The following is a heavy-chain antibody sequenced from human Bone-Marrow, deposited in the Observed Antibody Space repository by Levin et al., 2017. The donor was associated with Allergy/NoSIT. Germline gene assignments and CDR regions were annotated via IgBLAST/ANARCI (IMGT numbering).Heavy chain of an antibody. D-gene: IGHD2-2*02. CDR3: ARGAIPAAIGSNWFDT. J-gene: IGHJ5*02. V-gene: IGHV1-2*06. Sequence: ASVKVSCKASGYTFTGYYMHWVRQAPGQGLEWMGRINPNSGGTNYAQKFQGRVTMTRDTSISTAYMELSRLRSDDTAVYYCARGAIPAAIGSNWFDTWGQGTLVTVAS. CDR2: INPNSGGT. CDR1: GYTFTGYY.